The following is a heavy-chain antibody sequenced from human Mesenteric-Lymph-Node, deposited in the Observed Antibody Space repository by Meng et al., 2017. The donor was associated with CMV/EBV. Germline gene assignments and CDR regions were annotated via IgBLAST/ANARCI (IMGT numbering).Heavy chain of an antibody. CDR2: INANSGDT. CDR3: ARVTDFWSTPWGFDP. Sequence: ASVKVSCKVSGGTFGTYAVSWVRQAPGQGLEWMGWINANSGDTNYAVKFQGRVTLTRDTSITTAYMELSSLRSDDTAFYYCARVTDFWSTPWGFDPWGQGTLVTVSS. V-gene: IGHV1-2*02. J-gene: IGHJ5*01. D-gene: IGHD3-3*01. CDR1: GGTFGTYA.